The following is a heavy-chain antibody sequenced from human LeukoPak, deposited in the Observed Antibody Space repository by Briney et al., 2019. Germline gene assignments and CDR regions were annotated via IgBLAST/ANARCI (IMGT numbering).Heavy chain of an antibody. Sequence: GGSLRLSCAASGFTFDDYAMHWVRRAPGKGLEWVSGISWNSGSIGYADSVKGRSTISRDNAKNSLYLQMNSLRAEDTALYYCAKDIGPGGSYNAFDIWGQGTMVTVSS. J-gene: IGHJ3*02. V-gene: IGHV3-9*01. CDR1: GFTFDDYA. CDR3: AKDIGPGGSYNAFDI. CDR2: ISWNSGSI. D-gene: IGHD1-26*01.